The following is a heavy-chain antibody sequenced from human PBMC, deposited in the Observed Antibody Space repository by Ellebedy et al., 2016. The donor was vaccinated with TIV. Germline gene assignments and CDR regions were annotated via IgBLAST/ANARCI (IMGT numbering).Heavy chain of an antibody. CDR3: ARGGNLSGFDF. CDR2: FIPIFGTA. D-gene: IGHD3-10*01. Sequence: AASVKVSCKASGGTFSRYAISWVRQAPGQGLEWRGGFIPIFGTANYIQKFQGRVTITADTSTTTAYMELTSLRAEDTAVYYGARGGNLSGFDFWGQGTLVTVSS. J-gene: IGHJ4*02. CDR1: GGTFSRYA. V-gene: IGHV1-69*06.